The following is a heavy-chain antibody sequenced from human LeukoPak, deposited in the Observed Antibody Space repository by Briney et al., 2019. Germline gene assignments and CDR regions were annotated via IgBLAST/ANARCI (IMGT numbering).Heavy chain of an antibody. Sequence: GALSLSCTASGFTFSGYSTNWIRQAPGKGLEWVSSFGTRSTSIYHAGSVKGRFAISRDNAKNSLYLQMNSLRAEDTALYYCAREVSEGFDFWGQGTLVTVSS. J-gene: IGHJ4*02. CDR3: AREVSEGFDF. V-gene: IGHV3-21*01. CDR2: FGTRSTSI. D-gene: IGHD3-22*01. CDR1: GFTFSGYS.